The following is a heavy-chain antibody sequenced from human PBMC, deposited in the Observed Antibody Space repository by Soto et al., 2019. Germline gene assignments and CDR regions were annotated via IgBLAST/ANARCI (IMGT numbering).Heavy chain of an antibody. Sequence: ASVKVSCKTSGYTFTSYGIGWARQAPGQGLEWMGWINTYNGNTNYAQNLQGGVTLTTDTSTSTAYMELGSLRSNDTAIYYCAMVDVYVTTSPQDVWGQGTTVTVSS. D-gene: IGHD3-16*01. CDR2: INTYNGNT. V-gene: IGHV1-18*01. CDR1: GYTFTSYG. CDR3: AMVDVYVTTSPQDV. J-gene: IGHJ6*02.